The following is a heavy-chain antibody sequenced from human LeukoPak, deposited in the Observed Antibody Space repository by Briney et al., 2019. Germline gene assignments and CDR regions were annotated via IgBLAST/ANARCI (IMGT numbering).Heavy chain of an antibody. J-gene: IGHJ4*02. Sequence: SGGSLRLSCVASGFTFRTYNMNWVRQAPGKGLEWVSFISKTAANIYYGNAVRGRSTISRDNAKNSIHLQMSSLRVEDSAVYYCVRGDGDLFDFWGQGTLVSVSA. CDR1: GFTFRTYN. V-gene: IGHV3-21*06. CDR2: ISKTAANI. D-gene: IGHD4-17*01. CDR3: VRGDGDLFDF.